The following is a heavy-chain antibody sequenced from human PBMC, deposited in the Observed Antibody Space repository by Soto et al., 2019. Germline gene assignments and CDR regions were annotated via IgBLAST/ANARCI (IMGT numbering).Heavy chain of an antibody. J-gene: IGHJ5*02. CDR2: ISNSGGTT. CDR3: AKGRDGPGPSPGTWFDP. V-gene: IGHV3-23*01. Sequence: EVQLLESGGGLEQPGGSLRLSCAASGFTFSSFGMNWVRQAPGKGLEWVATISNSGGTTYYADSVKGRFTISRDTSKNPLYLQMPSLRADDTAVYYCAKGRDGPGPSPGTWFDPWGQGTLVTVSS. D-gene: IGHD1-26*01. CDR1: GFTFSSFG.